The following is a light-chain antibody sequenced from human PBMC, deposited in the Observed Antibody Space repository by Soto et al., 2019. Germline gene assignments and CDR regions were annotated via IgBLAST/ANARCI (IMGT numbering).Light chain of an antibody. CDR1: QSVSSY. CDR2: DAS. Sequence: EIVLTQSPATLSLSPGERATLSCRASQSVSSYLAWYQQKPGQAPSLLIYDASNRATGIPARFSGSGSGTDFTLTISSLQPEDFATYYCLQDFNYPWTFGQGTKVDIK. V-gene: IGKV3-11*01. CDR3: LQDFNYPWT. J-gene: IGKJ1*01.